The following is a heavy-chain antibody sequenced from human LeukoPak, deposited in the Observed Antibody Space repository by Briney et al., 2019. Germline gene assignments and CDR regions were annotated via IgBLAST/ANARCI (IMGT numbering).Heavy chain of an antibody. Sequence: TGGSLRLSCTASGFTFSNYDMTWVRQAPGKGLEWVSSISATTIYTFPADSVRGSFTISRDNVEISLYLKMNTLRGEDTGFYFCARIGLSRDAYNSFDFWGQGTLVTVSS. J-gene: IGHJ4*02. CDR3: ARIGLSRDAYNSFDF. CDR1: GFTFSNYD. D-gene: IGHD5-24*01. V-gene: IGHV3-21*01. CDR2: ISATTIYT.